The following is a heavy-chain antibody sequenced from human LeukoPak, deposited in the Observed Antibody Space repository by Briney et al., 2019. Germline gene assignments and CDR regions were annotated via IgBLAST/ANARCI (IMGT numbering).Heavy chain of an antibody. V-gene: IGHV3-48*02. CDR1: GFTFSSYS. D-gene: IGHD4-17*01. CDR2: ISSSSSTI. J-gene: IGHJ3*02. CDR3: ARRGRYGGYWGAFDI. Sequence: GGSLRLSCAASGFTFSSYSMNWVRQAPGKGLEWVSYISSSSSTIYYTDSVKGRFTISRDNARNSLYLQMNSLRDEDTAVYYCARRGRYGGYWGAFDIWGQGTMVTVSS.